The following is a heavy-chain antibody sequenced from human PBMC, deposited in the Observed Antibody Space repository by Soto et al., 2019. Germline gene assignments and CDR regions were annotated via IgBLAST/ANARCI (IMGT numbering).Heavy chain of an antibody. V-gene: IGHV4-59*12. CDR1: GGSISSYY. Sequence: SETLSLTCTVSGGSISSYYWSWIRQPPGKGLEWIGYIYYSGSTNYNPSLKSRVTISVDTSKNQFSLKLSSVTAADTAVYYCARDLTAMDYYYGMDVWGQGTTVTVSS. J-gene: IGHJ6*02. D-gene: IGHD5-18*01. CDR3: ARDLTAMDYYYGMDV. CDR2: IYYSGST.